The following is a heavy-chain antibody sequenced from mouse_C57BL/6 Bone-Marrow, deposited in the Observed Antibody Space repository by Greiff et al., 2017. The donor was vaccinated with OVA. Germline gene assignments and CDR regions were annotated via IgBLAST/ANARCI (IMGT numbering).Heavy chain of an antibody. Sequence: EVQLQQSGAELVKPGASVKLSCTASGFNIKDDYMHWVKQRTEQGLEWIGRIDPEDGETKYATKFQGKATITADTSYNTAYLQLSSLTSEDTAVYYCARETTVESYWYFDVWGTGTTVTVSS. CDR2: IDPEDGET. CDR1: GFNIKDDY. D-gene: IGHD1-1*01. CDR3: ARETTVESYWYFDV. V-gene: IGHV14-2*01. J-gene: IGHJ1*03.